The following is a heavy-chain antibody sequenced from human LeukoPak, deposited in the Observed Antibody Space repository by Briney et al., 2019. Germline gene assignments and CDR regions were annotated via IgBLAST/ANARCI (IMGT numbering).Heavy chain of an antibody. J-gene: IGHJ4*02. Sequence: GGSLRLSCAASGFTFSSYNMHWIRQATGKGLEWVSAIGTAGDTYYPGSVKGRFTISRENAKNSLYLQMNSLRAGDTAVYYCARGAVGASDFDYWGQGTLVTVSS. CDR2: IGTAGDT. CDR3: ARGAVGASDFDY. V-gene: IGHV3-13*01. D-gene: IGHD1-26*01. CDR1: GFTFSSYN.